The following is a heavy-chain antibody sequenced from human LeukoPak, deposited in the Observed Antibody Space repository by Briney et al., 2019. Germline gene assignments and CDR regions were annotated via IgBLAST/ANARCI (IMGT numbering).Heavy chain of an antibody. CDR1: GYSISSGYY. CDR2: IYHSGST. D-gene: IGHD3-10*01. Sequence: SETLSLTCTVSGYSISSGYYWGWIRQPPGKGLEWIGSIYHSGSTYYNPSLKSRVTISVDTSKNQFSLKLSSVTAADTAVYYCARGGDPVRGVINWDFDYWGQGTLVTVSS. CDR3: ARGGDPVRGVINWDFDY. J-gene: IGHJ4*02. V-gene: IGHV4-38-2*02.